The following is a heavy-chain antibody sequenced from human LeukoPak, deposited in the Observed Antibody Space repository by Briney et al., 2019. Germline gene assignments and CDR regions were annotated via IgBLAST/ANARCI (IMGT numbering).Heavy chain of an antibody. J-gene: IGHJ6*02. CDR1: GYTFTSYG. CDR2: ISAYNGNK. CDR3: ARDPLEMIYSSGWHYYYGMDV. D-gene: IGHD6-19*01. V-gene: IGHV1-18*01. Sequence: ASVKVSCKASGYTFTSYGISWVRQAPGQGREWMGWISAYNGNKKYAQKLQGRVTMTTDTSTSTAYMELRSLRSDETAVYYCARDPLEMIYSSGWHYYYGMDVWAQGTTVTVSS.